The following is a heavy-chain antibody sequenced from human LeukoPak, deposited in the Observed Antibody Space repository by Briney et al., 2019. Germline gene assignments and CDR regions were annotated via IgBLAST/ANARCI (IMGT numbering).Heavy chain of an antibody. V-gene: IGHV1-18*01. D-gene: IGHD4-17*01. CDR3: ARDPNGDYDFDY. CDR2: ISAYNGHT. CDR1: GYTFTGYG. J-gene: IGHJ4*02. Sequence: ASVKVSCKASGYTFTGYGISWVRQAPGQGLEWMGWISAYNGHTSYAQKLQGRVTMTTDTSTSTAYVELRSLRSDDTAVYYCARDPNGDYDFDYWGQGTLVTVSS.